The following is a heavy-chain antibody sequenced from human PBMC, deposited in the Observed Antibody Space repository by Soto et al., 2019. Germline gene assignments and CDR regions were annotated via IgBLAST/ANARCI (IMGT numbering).Heavy chain of an antibody. CDR3: AKDRGDILGMDV. CDR1: GFTFSSYG. D-gene: IGHD3-9*01. V-gene: IGHV3-30*18. J-gene: IGHJ6*02. Sequence: QVQLVESGGGVVQPGRSLRLSCAASGFTFSSYGMHWVRQAPGKGLEWVAVISYDGSNKYYADSVKGRFTISRDNSKYTLYLQMNSLRAEDTAVYYCAKDRGDILGMDVWGQGTTVTVSS. CDR2: ISYDGSNK.